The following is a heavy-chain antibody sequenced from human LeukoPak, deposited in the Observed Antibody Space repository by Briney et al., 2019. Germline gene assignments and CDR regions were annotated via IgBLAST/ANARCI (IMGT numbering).Heavy chain of an antibody. CDR2: ISGSGGST. Sequence: GSLRLSCAASGFIFSSYGMSWVRQAPGKGLEWVSAISGSGGSTYYADSVKGRFTISRDNSKNTLYLQMNSLRAEDTAVYYCAKGGYSIAAYYYYYYMDVWGKGTTVTVSS. D-gene: IGHD6-25*01. CDR1: GFIFSSYG. CDR3: AKGGYSIAAYYYYYYMDV. J-gene: IGHJ6*03. V-gene: IGHV3-23*01.